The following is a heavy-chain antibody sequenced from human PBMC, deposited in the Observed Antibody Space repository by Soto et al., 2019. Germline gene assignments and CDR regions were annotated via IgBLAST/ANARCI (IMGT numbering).Heavy chain of an antibody. CDR2: IKPDGSEK. J-gene: IGHJ4*02. CDR3: ARAEDYDFWSGPPKYFDN. V-gene: IGHV3-7*03. CDR1: GFTFRSYW. Sequence: PGGSLRLSCATCGFTFRSYWMTWVHQAPGKXPERVANIKPDGSEKQYVDSVKGRFTVSRDNAKKSLDLQMNSLRVEDTAVYYCARAEDYDFWSGPPKYFDNWGQGTQVTVSS. D-gene: IGHD3-3*01.